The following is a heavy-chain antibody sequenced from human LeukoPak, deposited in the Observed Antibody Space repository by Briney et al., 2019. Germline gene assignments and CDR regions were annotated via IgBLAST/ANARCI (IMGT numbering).Heavy chain of an antibody. Sequence: GGSLRLSYAASGFTFSNAWMSWVRQAPGKGLEWVGRIKSKTDGGTTDYAAPVKGRFTISRDDSKNTLYLQMNSLKTEDTAVYYCTTVDYDSSGYFPFDYWGQGTLITVSS. CDR2: IKSKTDGGTT. CDR1: GFTFSNAW. D-gene: IGHD3-22*01. V-gene: IGHV3-15*01. J-gene: IGHJ4*02. CDR3: TTVDYDSSGYFPFDY.